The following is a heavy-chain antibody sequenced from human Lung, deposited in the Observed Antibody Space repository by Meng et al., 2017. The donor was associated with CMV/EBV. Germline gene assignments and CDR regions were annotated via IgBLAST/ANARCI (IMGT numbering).Heavy chain of an antibody. Sequence: GSLRLXXAVHGGSFSGYYWSWIRQPPGKGLEWIGEINHSGSTNYNPSLKSRVTISVDTSKNQFSLKLSSVTAADTAVYYCARATYYDFWSGYPYFDYWGQGXLVTVSS. V-gene: IGHV4-34*01. J-gene: IGHJ4*02. CDR3: ARATYYDFWSGYPYFDY. CDR2: INHSGST. CDR1: GGSFSGYY. D-gene: IGHD3-3*01.